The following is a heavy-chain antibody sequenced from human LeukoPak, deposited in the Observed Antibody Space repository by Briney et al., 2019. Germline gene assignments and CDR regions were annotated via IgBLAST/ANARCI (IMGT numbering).Heavy chain of an antibody. CDR3: ARDPSSYNYGSPR. CDR2: IRSRSSYI. J-gene: IGHJ4*02. CDR1: GFTFSSYS. V-gene: IGHV3-21*01. Sequence: VGSLRLSCAASGFTFSSYSMNWVRQAPGKGLEWVSSIRSRSSYIYYADSVKGRFTISRDNAKNSLYLQMNSLGAEDTAVYYCARDPSSYNYGSPRWGQGTLDTVPS. D-gene: IGHD5-18*01.